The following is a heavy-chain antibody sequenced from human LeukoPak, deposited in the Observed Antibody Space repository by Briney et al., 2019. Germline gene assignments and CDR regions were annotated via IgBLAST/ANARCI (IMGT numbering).Heavy chain of an antibody. Sequence: SETLSLSCTVSGGSISSYYWSWIRQPPGEGLEWIGNIYYSGITNYSPSLKSRVTISVDTSKNQFSLKLSSVTAADTAVYYYARERYYDSSGFGYWGQGTLVTVSS. J-gene: IGHJ4*02. V-gene: IGHV4-59*01. CDR1: GGSISSYY. CDR3: ARERYYDSSGFGY. CDR2: IYYSGIT. D-gene: IGHD3-22*01.